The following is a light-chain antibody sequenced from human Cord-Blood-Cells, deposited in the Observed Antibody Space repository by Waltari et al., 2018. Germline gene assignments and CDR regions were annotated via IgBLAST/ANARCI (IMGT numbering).Light chain of an antibody. CDR1: SSDVGGYNY. Sequence: QSALTQPASVSGSPGQSITISCTGTSSDVGGYNYVSWYQQHPGKAPKLMIYAVSNRPSGVSHRFSGSKSGNTASLTFSGLQAEDEADYYCSSYTSSSTWVFGGGTKLTVL. V-gene: IGLV2-14*01. CDR3: SSYTSSSTWV. CDR2: AVS. J-gene: IGLJ3*02.